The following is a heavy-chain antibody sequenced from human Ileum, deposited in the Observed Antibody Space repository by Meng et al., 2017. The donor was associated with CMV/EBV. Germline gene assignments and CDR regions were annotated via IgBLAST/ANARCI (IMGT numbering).Heavy chain of an antibody. J-gene: IGHJ4*02. CDR2: VSGSGGDR. CDR1: FTFSDYS. V-gene: IGHV3-21*01. CDR3: VRDIGYCYSTTCYYFDS. D-gene: IGHD2-2*03. Sequence: FTFSDYSMNWVRQDPGKGLEWVSAVSGSGGDRHYADSVKGRFTISRDNAKNSLYLQMNSLRADDTAVYFCVRDIGYCYSTTCYYFDSWGQGTLVTVSS.